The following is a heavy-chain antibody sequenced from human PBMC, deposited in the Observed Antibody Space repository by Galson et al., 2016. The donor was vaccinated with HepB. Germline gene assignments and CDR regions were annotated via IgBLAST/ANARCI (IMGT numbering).Heavy chain of an antibody. CDR2: INASGGSR. D-gene: IGHD2-15*01. J-gene: IGHJ4*02. Sequence: SVKVSCKASGYTLTDYYMHWVRQAPGQGLEWMGIINASGGSRSYAQKFQGRVTMTRDASTSTVYMELSSLRSEDTAVYYCARGARHDLSGSWFQRYYFDYWGQGTLVTVSS. V-gene: IGHV1-46*01. CDR1: GYTLTDYY. CDR3: ARGARHDLSGSWFQRYYFDY.